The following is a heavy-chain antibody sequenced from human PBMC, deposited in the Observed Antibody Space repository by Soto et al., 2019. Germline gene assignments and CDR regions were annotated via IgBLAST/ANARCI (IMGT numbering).Heavy chain of an antibody. CDR3: ARELSWSGRDY. J-gene: IGHJ4*02. V-gene: IGHV3-7*01. CDR1: GFTFNNYW. D-gene: IGHD3-10*01. Sequence: GGSLRLSCAASGFTFNNYWMNWVRQAPGKGLEWVANIRGYGGQKSHVHSVRGRFTISRDNAKNSLYLQMNDLRTEDTAVYYCARELSWSGRDYWGQGTLVTVSS. CDR2: IRGYGGQK.